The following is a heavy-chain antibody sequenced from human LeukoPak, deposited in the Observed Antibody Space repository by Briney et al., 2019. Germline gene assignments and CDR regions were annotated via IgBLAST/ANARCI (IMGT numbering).Heavy chain of an antibody. CDR2: INSDGSST. CDR3: AGGSDYDYVWGSSVYPY. D-gene: IGHD3-16*01. J-gene: IGHJ4*02. Sequence: PGGSLRLSCAASGFTFSSYWMHWVRQAPGKGLVWVSRINSDGSSTSYADSVKGRFTISRDNAKNTLYLQMNSLRAEDTAVYYCAGGSDYDYVWGSSVYPYWGQGTLVTVSS. CDR1: GFTFSSYW. V-gene: IGHV3-74*01.